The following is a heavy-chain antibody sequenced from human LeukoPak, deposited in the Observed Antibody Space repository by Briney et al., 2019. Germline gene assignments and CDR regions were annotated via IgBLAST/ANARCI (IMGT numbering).Heavy chain of an antibody. V-gene: IGHV3-33*01. CDR2: IWTDGSNK. Sequence: GRSLRLSCAASGFTFSTYGMHWVRQAPGRGLEWVAVIWTDGSNKYYAESVKGRFTISRDNSKNTLNLLMNSLRAEDTAVYYCARDTVDYWGQGTLVTVSS. CDR3: ARDTVDY. J-gene: IGHJ4*02. CDR1: GFTFSTYG. D-gene: IGHD4-11*01.